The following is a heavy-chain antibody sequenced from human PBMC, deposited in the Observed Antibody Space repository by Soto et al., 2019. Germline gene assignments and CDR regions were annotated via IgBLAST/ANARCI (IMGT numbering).Heavy chain of an antibody. D-gene: IGHD3-10*01. J-gene: IGHJ4*02. CDR1: GFTFSSYG. CDR3: AKIWALNYYGSGTQIPYFYY. Sequence: LRLSCAASGFTFSSYGMHWVRQAPGKGLEWVAVISYDGSNKYYADSVKGRFTISRDNSKNTLYLQMNSLRAEDTAVYYCAKIWALNYYGSGTQIPYFYYWGQGTLVTVS. V-gene: IGHV3-30*18. CDR2: ISYDGSNK.